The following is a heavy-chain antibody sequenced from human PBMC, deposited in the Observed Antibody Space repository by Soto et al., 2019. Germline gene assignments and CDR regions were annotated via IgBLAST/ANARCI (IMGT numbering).Heavy chain of an antibody. CDR1: GGTFSSYA. V-gene: IGHV1-69*13. CDR3: ARGLIGSDYYDSSGYSY. Sequence: SVKVSCKASGGTFSSYAISWVRQAPGQGLEWMGGIIPIFGTANYAQKFQGRVTITADESTSTAYMELSSLRSEDTAVYYCARGLIGSDYYDSSGYSYWGQGTLVTVSS. CDR2: IIPIFGTA. D-gene: IGHD3-22*01. J-gene: IGHJ4*02.